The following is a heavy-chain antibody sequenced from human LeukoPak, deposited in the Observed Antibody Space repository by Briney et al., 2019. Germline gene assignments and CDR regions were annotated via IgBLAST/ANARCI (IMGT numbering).Heavy chain of an antibody. CDR1: GVSFSGSY. CDR2: INHSGST. D-gene: IGHD2-15*01. Sequence: SETLSLTCAVYGVSFSGSYWNWIRQPPGKGLEWIGEINHSGSTSYIPSLTSRVTISVDTSKNQFSLKLSSVTAADTAVCFCARGRISGGRHDVSDIWGQGTMVTVSS. V-gene: IGHV4-34*01. CDR3: ARGRISGGRHDVSDI. J-gene: IGHJ3*02.